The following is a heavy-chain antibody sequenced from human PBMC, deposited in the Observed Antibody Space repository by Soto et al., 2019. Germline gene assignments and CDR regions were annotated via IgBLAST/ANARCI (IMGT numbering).Heavy chain of an antibody. J-gene: IGHJ4*02. CDR3: ARYSSSAASHFDY. CDR1: GFTFSDYY. CDR2: ISSSSSYT. V-gene: IGHV3-11*06. Sequence: QVQLVESGGGLVKPGGSLRLSCAASGFTFSDYYMSWIRQAPGKGLEWVSYISSSSSYTNYADSVKGRFTISRDNAKNSLYLQMNILRAEDTAVYYCARYSSSAASHFDYWGQGTLVTVSS. D-gene: IGHD6-6*01.